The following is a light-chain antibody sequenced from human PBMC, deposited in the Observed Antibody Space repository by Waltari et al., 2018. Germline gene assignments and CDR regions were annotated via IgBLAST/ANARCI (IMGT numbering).Light chain of an antibody. CDR3: CSYAGSSTSLYV. V-gene: IGLV2-23*01. Sequence: QSALTQPASVSGSPGQSSTISCTGTSSDVGSYNLVSWYQQHPGKAPKLMIYEGSKRPSGVSNLCSGSKSGNTASLTISGLQAEDEADYYCCSYAGSSTSLYVFGTGTKVTVL. CDR2: EGS. CDR1: SSDVGSYNL. J-gene: IGLJ1*01.